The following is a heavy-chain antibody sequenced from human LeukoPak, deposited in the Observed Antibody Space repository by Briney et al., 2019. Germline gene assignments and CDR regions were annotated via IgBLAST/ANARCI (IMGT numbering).Heavy chain of an antibody. Sequence: GGSLRLSCAAAGFTLSSYWMHWVRQVPGKGLVWVSRVNPGGSSTAYADSVKGRFSISRDNARNTLYLQMNSLRDEDTAVYYCARSNQADDYWGQGTLVTVSS. J-gene: IGHJ4*02. D-gene: IGHD4-11*01. V-gene: IGHV3-74*01. CDR1: GFTLSSYW. CDR2: VNPGGSST. CDR3: ARSNQADDY.